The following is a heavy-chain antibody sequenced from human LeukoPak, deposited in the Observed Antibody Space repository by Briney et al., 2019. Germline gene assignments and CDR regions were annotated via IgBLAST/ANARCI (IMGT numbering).Heavy chain of an antibody. Sequence: SETLSLTCTVSGGSISSSSYYWGWIRQPPGKGLEWIGSIYYSGSTYYNPSLKSRVTISVDTSKNQFSLKLSSVTAADTAVYYCARGLAAAAGTLFSSWYIDLWGRGTLVTVSS. D-gene: IGHD6-13*01. V-gene: IGHV4-39*07. CDR1: GGSISSSSYY. CDR3: ARGLAAAAGTLFSSWYIDL. J-gene: IGHJ2*01. CDR2: IYYSGST.